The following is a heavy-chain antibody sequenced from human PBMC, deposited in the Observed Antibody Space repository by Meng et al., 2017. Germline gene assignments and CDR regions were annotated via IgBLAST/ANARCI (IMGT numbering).Heavy chain of an antibody. CDR1: GGAFSGYY. J-gene: IGHJ4*02. Sequence: QGQLKRGGPGLLKPSETLSLTCAVYGGAFSGYYWSWIRQPPGKGLEWIGEINHSGSTNYNPSLKSRVTISVDTSKNQFSLKLSSVTAADTAVYYCARGRYFDWLSYRYYFDYWGQGTLVTVSS. CDR3: ARGRYFDWLSYRYYFDY. V-gene: IGHV4-34*01. D-gene: IGHD3-9*01. CDR2: INHSGST.